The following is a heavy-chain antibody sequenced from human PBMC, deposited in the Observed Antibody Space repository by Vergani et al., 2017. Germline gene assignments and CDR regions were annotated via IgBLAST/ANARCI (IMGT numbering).Heavy chain of an antibody. CDR3: ARMSMGRPNYYYYMDV. Sequence: QVQLQESGPGLVKPSETLSLTCTVSGGSISSYYWSWIRQPPGKGLEWIGYIYYSGSTNYNPSLKSRVTISVDTSKNQFSLKLSSVTAADTAVYYCARMSMGRPNYYYYMDVWGKGTTVTVSS. CDR2: IYYSGST. J-gene: IGHJ6*03. V-gene: IGHV4-59*01. CDR1: GGSISSYY. D-gene: IGHD3-10*01.